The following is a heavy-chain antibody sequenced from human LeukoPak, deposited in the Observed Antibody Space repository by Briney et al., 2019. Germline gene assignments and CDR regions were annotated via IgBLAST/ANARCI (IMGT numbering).Heavy chain of an antibody. CDR1: GFTFNTYT. CDR2: ISGSSGII. J-gene: IGHJ4*02. V-gene: IGHV3-48*01. Sequence: PGESLRLSCAASGFTFNTYTMNWVRQAPGKGLEWVSYISGSSGIIDYADSVRGRFTISRDNAKNSLYLQMNSLRAEDTAVYYCARDSSLYSSSWYLDYWGQGTLVTVSS. D-gene: IGHD6-13*01. CDR3: ARDSSLYSSSWYLDY.